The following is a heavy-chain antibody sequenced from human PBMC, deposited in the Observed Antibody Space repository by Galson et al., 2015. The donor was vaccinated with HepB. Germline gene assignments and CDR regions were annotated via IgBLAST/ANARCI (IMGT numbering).Heavy chain of an antibody. CDR3: ARDGGSGTLVPGGRSSRYFGMDV. J-gene: IGHJ6*02. CDR1: GFTFSSYS. D-gene: IGHD3-22*01. Sequence: SLRLSCAASGFTFSSYSMNWVRQAPGKGLEWVSSISSSSSYIYYADSVKGRFTISRDDSKNTLYLQMNSLRVEDTAVYYCARDGGSGTLVPGGRSSRYFGMDVWGQGTAVTISS. V-gene: IGHV3-21*01. CDR2: ISSSSSYI.